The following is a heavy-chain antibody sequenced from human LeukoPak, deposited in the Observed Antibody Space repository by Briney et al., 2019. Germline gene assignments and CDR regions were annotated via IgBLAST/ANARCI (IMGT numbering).Heavy chain of an antibody. J-gene: IGHJ4*02. CDR3: AKDIGMVRESEFDY. CDR1: GFTFSSYA. CDR2: IRGSGGST. D-gene: IGHD3-10*01. V-gene: IGHV3-23*01. Sequence: GSLRLSCAASGFTFSSYAMSWVRQAPGKGLEWVSAIRGSGGSTYYADSVKGRFTISRDNSKNTLYLQMNSLRAEDTAVYYCAKDIGMVRESEFDYWGQGTLVTVSS.